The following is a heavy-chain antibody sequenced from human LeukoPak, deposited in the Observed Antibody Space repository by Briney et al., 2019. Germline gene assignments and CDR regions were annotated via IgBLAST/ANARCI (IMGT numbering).Heavy chain of an antibody. CDR2: IYHTGST. CDR3: AGGGDSGGYYYPMFDY. V-gene: IGHV4-59*01. D-gene: IGHD3-22*01. J-gene: IGHJ4*02. CDR1: GGSISNYY. Sequence: SETLSLTCTVSGGSISNYYWSWIRQPPGKGLEWFGYIYHTGSTNYNPSLKSRVTISVDTSKNQFSLRLSSVTAADTAVYYCAGGGDSGGYYYPMFDYWGQGTLVTVSS.